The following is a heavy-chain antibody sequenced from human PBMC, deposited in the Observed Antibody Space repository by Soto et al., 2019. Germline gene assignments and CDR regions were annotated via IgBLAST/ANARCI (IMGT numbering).Heavy chain of an antibody. V-gene: IGHV1-69*14. D-gene: IGHD2-21*02. CDR3: ATAVTAGTSYNYGLYV. Sequence: QVHLVQSGAEVKKPGSSVNISCKASGGTFGTYGLNWVRQFPGQGLEWMGGIIPASDTENYAQKFQGRVTITADKSTNIAHMQMDSLTSDDTAVYYCATAVTAGTSYNYGLYVWGQGTTVTVSS. CDR1: GGTFGTYG. CDR2: IIPASDTE. J-gene: IGHJ6*02.